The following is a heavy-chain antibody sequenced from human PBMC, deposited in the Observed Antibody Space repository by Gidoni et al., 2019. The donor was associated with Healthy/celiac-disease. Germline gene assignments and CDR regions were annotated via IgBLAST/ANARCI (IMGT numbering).Heavy chain of an antibody. Sequence: QVQLVQSGAEVKKPGASVKVSCKASVYTFTSYYMHWVRKAPGQGLEWMGIINPSGGSTSYAQKCQGRVTMTRDTSTSTVYMELSSLRSEDTAVYYCARDYHDFWSGFLGYWGQGTLVTVSS. CDR3: ARDYHDFWSGFLGY. V-gene: IGHV1-46*01. CDR1: VYTFTSYY. D-gene: IGHD3-3*01. CDR2: INPSGGST. J-gene: IGHJ4*02.